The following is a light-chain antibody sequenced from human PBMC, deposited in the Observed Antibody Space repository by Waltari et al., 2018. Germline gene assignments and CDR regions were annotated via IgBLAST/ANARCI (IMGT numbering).Light chain of an antibody. Sequence: DIVMNQSPPSLHVTPGETAAISCMSSQSLLHSNGYNYFDWYLQKPGQSPQLLIYLGSNRASGVPDRFSGSGSGTDFTLKISRVEAEDVGVYYCMQALQTPLTFGGGTKVEIK. CDR3: MQALQTPLT. CDR2: LGS. V-gene: IGKV2-28*01. CDR1: QSLLHSNGYNY. J-gene: IGKJ4*01.